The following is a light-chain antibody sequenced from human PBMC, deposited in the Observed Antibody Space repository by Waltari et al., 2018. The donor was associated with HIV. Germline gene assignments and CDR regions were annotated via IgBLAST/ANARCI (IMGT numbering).Light chain of an antibody. J-gene: IGLJ6*01. V-gene: IGLV2-8*01. CDR2: EVN. CDR3: ASYGDTNRVL. CDR1: SSDVGGYEY. Sequence: QSALTQPPSASGSLGQSVTISCTGTSSDVGGYEYVSWYQHHPDKAPKLIIYEVNKRPSGFPYRFSGSKSDNTASLTVAGLQDDDEAHYYCASYGDTNRVLFGGGTRVTVL.